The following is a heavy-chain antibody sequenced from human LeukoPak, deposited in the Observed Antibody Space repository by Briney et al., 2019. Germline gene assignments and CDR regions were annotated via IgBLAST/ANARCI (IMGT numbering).Heavy chain of an antibody. CDR3: ASSLGSGWYYFDY. J-gene: IGHJ4*02. V-gene: IGHV4-39*01. CDR1: GGSISSSSYY. Sequence: PSETLSLTCTVSGGSISSSSYYWGWIRQPPGKGLEWIGSIYYSGSTYYNPSLKSRVTISVDTSKNQFSLKLSSVTAADTAVYYCASSLGSGWYYFDYWGQGTLVTVSS. CDR2: IYYSGST. D-gene: IGHD6-19*01.